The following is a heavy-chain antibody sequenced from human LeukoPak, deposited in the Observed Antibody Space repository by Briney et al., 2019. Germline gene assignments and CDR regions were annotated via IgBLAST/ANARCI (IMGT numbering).Heavy chain of an antibody. J-gene: IGHJ4*02. CDR1: GGSISSYY. CDR3: ARERGLSLYSSGWLDY. D-gene: IGHD6-19*01. Sequence: PSETLSLTCTVSGGSISSYYWSWIRQPPGKGLEWIGYIYYSGSTNYNPSLKSRVTISVDTSKNQFSLKLRSVTAADTAVYYCARERGLSLYSSGWLDYWGQGTLVTVSS. CDR2: IYYSGST. V-gene: IGHV4-59*01.